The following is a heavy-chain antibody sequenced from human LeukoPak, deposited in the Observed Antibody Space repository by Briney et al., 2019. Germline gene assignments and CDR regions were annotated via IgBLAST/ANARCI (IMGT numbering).Heavy chain of an antibody. CDR2: IYYSGST. Sequence: SETLSLTCTVSGGSISSYYWSWIRQPPGKGLEWIGYIYYSGSTNYNPSLMSRVTISVDTSKNQFSLKLSSVTAADTAVYYCARHRALRWLQPFDYWGQGTLVTVSS. J-gene: IGHJ4*02. V-gene: IGHV4-59*08. CDR3: ARHRALRWLQPFDY. CDR1: GGSISSYY. D-gene: IGHD5-24*01.